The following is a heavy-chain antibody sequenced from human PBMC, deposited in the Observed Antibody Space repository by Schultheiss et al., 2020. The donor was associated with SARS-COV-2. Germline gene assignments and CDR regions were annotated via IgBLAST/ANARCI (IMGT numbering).Heavy chain of an antibody. CDR2: VNPNSGGT. J-gene: IGHJ4*02. Sequence: ASVKVSCKASGYTFTDYYVHWVRQAPGQGLEWMGWVNPNSGGTNYAQKFQGRVTMTRDTSISTAYMELTRLTSDDTAMYYCARSPDYWNFDSWGQGTLVTVSS. V-gene: IGHV1-2*02. CDR3: ARSPDYWNFDS. CDR1: GYTFTDYY. D-gene: IGHD4-11*01.